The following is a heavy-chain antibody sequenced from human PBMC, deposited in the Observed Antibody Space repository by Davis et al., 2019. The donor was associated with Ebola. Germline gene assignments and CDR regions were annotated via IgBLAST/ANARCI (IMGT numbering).Heavy chain of an antibody. CDR2: ISAYNGNT. CDR3: AREERRYAKGAFDI. V-gene: IGHV1-18*04. D-gene: IGHD3-9*01. Sequence: ASVKVSCKASGYTFTSYGTTWVRQAPGQGLEWMGWISAYNGNTNHAQKFQGRVTTTTDTSTNTAYMELRSLTHDDTAVYYCAREERRYAKGAFDIWGQGTMVTVSS. CDR1: GYTFTSYG. J-gene: IGHJ3*02.